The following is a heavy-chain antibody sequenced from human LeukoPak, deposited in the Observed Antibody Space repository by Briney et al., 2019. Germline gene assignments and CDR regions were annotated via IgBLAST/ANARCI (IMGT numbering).Heavy chain of an antibody. J-gene: IGHJ6*03. D-gene: IGHD5-18*01. Sequence: PSETLSLTCTVSGASISTTTYYWGWIRQPPGKGLEWIGSIYYGGNTYYNPSLKSRVTISADASKNQFSLRLTSVTAAGTAVYYCARHRGYNYGDYYYYMDVWGKGTTVTVSS. CDR1: GASISTTTYY. CDR3: ARHRGYNYGDYYYYMDV. CDR2: IYYGGNT. V-gene: IGHV4-39*01.